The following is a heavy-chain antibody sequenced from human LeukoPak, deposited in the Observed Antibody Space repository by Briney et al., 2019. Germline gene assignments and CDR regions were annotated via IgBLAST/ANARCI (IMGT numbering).Heavy chain of an antibody. CDR3: ARAPVVVATTHYYYYGMDV. J-gene: IGHJ6*04. Sequence: GGSLRLSCVASGFTFSSYWMHWVRQAPGKGLVWVSRINSDGSSTSYADSVKGRFTISRDNAKNTLYLQMNSLRAEDTAVYYCARAPVVVATTHYYYYGMDVWGKGTTVTVSS. D-gene: IGHD2-15*01. CDR2: INSDGSST. CDR1: GFTFSSYW. V-gene: IGHV3-74*01.